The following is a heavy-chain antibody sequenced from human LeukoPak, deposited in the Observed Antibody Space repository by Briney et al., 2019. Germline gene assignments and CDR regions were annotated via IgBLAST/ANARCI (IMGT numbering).Heavy chain of an antibody. J-gene: IGHJ4*02. Sequence: GGSLRLSCAASGFSFSSYAKHWVRQASGKGLEWLSFVSSDGGEKYYADSVKGRFTISRDNSKDTLYLQLSGLRVEGTAVYYCAREHGRSGYFDYWGQGTLVSVSS. CDR3: AREHGRSGYFDY. CDR2: VSSDGGEK. CDR1: GFSFSSYA. V-gene: IGHV3-30*19. D-gene: IGHD3-22*01.